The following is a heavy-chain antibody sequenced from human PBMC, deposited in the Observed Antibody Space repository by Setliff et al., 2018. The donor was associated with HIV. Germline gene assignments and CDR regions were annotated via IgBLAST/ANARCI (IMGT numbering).Heavy chain of an antibody. CDR3: ARDLREVGGGSYADY. Sequence: SETLSLTCSVSGRSITTGGSYWNWIRQHPGKGLEWIAYINNSGRIYYNPSLKSRVTISVDTSKNQFSLKLSSVTAADTAVYYCARDLREVGGGSYADYWGQGTLVTVSP. CDR2: INNSGRI. CDR1: GRSITTGGSY. D-gene: IGHD1-26*01. V-gene: IGHV4-31*03. J-gene: IGHJ4*02.